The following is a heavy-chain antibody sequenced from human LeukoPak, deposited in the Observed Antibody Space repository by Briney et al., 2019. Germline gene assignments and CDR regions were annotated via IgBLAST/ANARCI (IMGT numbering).Heavy chain of an antibody. CDR2: ISSTGSSI. J-gene: IGHJ4*02. D-gene: IGHD3-10*01. V-gene: IGHV3-11*01. CDR1: GSTFGDFY. CDR3: ARQPMIRGVNVFDS. Sequence: GGSLRLSCAASGSTFGDFYMTWIRQAPGKGPEWVSFISSTGSSIYYADSVKGRFTISRDNDENSLFLHMTSLRVEDTAVYYCARQPMIRGVNVFDSWGQGTLAIVSS.